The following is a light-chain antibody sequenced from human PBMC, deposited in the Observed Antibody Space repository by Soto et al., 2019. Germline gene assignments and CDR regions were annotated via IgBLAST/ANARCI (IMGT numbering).Light chain of an antibody. J-gene: IGLJ2*01. V-gene: IGLV3-21*02. CDR1: NIGVKS. Sequence: SYELTQPPSVSVAPGQTARITCGGNNIGVKSVHWYQQKPGQAPVVVVHDDSDRPSGIPERFSGSISGNTATLTISRVEAGDEADYYWQVWDITSVHPVVFGGWTKLTVL. CDR3: QVWDITSVHPVV. CDR2: DDS.